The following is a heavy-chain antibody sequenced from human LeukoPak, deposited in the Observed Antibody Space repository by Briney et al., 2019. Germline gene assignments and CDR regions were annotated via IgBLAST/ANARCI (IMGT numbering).Heavy chain of an antibody. CDR2: INPNSGGT. Sequence: ASVKVSCKASGYTFTGYYMHWVRQAPGQGLEWMGWINPNSGGTNYAQKFQGRVTMTRDTSISTAYMELSRLRSDDTAVYYCARDDFYYYYGSGSYSAWGQGTLSPSPQ. CDR1: GYTFTGYY. D-gene: IGHD3-10*01. J-gene: IGHJ5*02. CDR3: ARDDFYYYYGSGSYSA. V-gene: IGHV1-2*02.